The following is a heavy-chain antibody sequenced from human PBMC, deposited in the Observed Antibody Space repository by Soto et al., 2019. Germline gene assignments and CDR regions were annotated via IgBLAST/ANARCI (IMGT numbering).Heavy chain of an antibody. Sequence: GECLKSSWKCFGYTFTRFWIGWVPQMPWEGLEWMGIIYPGDSDARYSPSFEGQVTMSVDKSISTAYLQWSSLKASDSAMYYCARGYCTTSICDPWFDPWGQGTLVTVSS. D-gene: IGHD2-8*01. V-gene: IGHV5-51*01. J-gene: IGHJ5*02. CDR2: IYPGDSDA. CDR3: ARGYCTTSICDPWFDP. CDR1: GYTFTRFW.